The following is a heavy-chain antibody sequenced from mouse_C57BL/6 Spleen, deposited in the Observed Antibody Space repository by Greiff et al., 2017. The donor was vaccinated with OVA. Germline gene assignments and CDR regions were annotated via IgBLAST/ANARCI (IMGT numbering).Heavy chain of an antibody. Sequence: EVMLVESGGGLVQPGGSLKLSCAASGFTFSDYYMYWVRQTPEKRLEWVAYISNGGGSTYYPDTVKCRFTISRDNAKNTLYLQMSRLKSEDTAMYYCARQSWDGYFGYWGQGTTLTVSS. CDR1: GFTFSDYY. V-gene: IGHV5-12*01. D-gene: IGHD4-1*01. J-gene: IGHJ2*01. CDR3: ARQSWDGYFGY. CDR2: ISNGGGST.